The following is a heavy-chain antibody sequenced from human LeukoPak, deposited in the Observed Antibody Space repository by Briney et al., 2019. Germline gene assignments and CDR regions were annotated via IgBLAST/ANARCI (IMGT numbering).Heavy chain of an antibody. V-gene: IGHV4-30-2*01. Sequence: SQTLSLTCAVSSGSISSGGYSWSWIRQPPGKGLEWIGYIYHSGSTYYNPSLKSRVTISVDRSKNQFSLKLSSVTAADTAVYYCARGTYYYGSGSKFDYWGQGTLVTVSS. D-gene: IGHD3-10*01. J-gene: IGHJ4*02. CDR1: SGSISSGGYS. CDR3: ARGTYYYGSGSKFDY. CDR2: IYHSGST.